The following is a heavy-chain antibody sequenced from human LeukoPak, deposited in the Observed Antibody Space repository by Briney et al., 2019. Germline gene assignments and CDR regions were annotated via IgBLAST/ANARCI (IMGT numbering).Heavy chain of an antibody. CDR2: IRFDGSNK. CDR1: GFTFSSYG. D-gene: IGHD4-17*01. CDR3: AKAHFYGDPFDY. V-gene: IGHV3-30*02. J-gene: IGHJ4*02. Sequence: GGSLRLTCAASGFTFSSYGMHWVRQAPGKGLEWVAFIRFDGSNKYYADSVKGRFTISRDNSKNTLYLQMNSLRAEDTAVYYCAKAHFYGDPFDYWGQGTLVTVSS.